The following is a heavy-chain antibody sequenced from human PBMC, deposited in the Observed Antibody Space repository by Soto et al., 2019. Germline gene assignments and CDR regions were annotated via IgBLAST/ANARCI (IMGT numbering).Heavy chain of an antibody. J-gene: IGHJ5*02. Sequence: GGSLRLSCAASGFTFNSYSMNWVRQAPGKGLEWVSYISSSSTTKYYTDSVKGLFAISRDNSKRTLYLQMNSLRDEDTAVYYCAREGGNLNWFDPWGQGTLVTVS. CDR3: AREGGNLNWFDP. V-gene: IGHV3-48*02. D-gene: IGHD1-26*01. CDR1: GFTFNSYS. CDR2: ISSSSTTK.